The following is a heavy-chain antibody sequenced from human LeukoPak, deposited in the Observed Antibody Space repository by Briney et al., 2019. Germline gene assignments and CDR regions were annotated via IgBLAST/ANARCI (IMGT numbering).Heavy chain of an antibody. CDR1: GFTFDDYA. CDR2: ISWNSGSI. V-gene: IGHV3-9*01. CDR3: AKSIGRFLEWLYFDY. J-gene: IGHJ4*02. Sequence: PGGSLRPSCAASGFTFDDYAMHWVRQAPGKGLEWVSGISWNSGSIGYADSVKGRFTISRDNAKNSLYLQMNSLRAEDTALYYCAKSIGRFLEWLYFDYWGQGTLVTVSS. D-gene: IGHD3-3*01.